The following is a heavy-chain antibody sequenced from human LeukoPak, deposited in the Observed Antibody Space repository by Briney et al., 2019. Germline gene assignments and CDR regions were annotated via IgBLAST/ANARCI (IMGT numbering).Heavy chain of an antibody. CDR3: AKDFWSGYSPEYFQH. D-gene: IGHD3-3*01. CDR2: ISGSGGST. V-gene: IGHV3-23*01. J-gene: IGHJ1*01. CDR1: GFTFSSYA. Sequence: GGSLRLSCAASGFTFSSYAMSWVRQAPGKGLEWVSAISGSGGSTYYADSVKGRFTISRDNSKNTLYLQMNSLRAEDTAVYYCAKDFWSGYSPEYFQHWGQGTLVTVSS.